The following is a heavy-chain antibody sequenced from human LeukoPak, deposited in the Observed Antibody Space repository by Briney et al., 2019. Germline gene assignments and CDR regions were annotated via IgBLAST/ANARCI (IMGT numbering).Heavy chain of an antibody. CDR3: ARTENYYDSSGYLRTPPYGMDV. D-gene: IGHD3-22*01. J-gene: IGHJ6*02. V-gene: IGHV4-59*01. Sequence: PSETLSLTCTVSGGSISSYYWSWIRQPPGKGLEWIGYIYYSGSTNYNPSLKSRVTISVDTSKNQFSLKLSSVTAADTAVYYCARTENYYDSSGYLRTPPYGMDVWGQGTTVTVSS. CDR2: IYYSGST. CDR1: GGSISSYY.